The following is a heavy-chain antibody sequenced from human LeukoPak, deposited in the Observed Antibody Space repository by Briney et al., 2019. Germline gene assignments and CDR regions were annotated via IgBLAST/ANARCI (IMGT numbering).Heavy chain of an antibody. V-gene: IGHV4-30-4*01. Sequence: SETLSLTCTVSGGSISSGDYYWSWIRQPPGKGLEWIGYIYYSGSTYYNPSLKSRVIISVDTSKNQFSLKLSSVTAADTAVYYCASITYGSGSYYAFDYWGQGTLVTVSS. D-gene: IGHD3-10*01. J-gene: IGHJ4*02. CDR1: GGSISSGDYY. CDR3: ASITYGSGSYYAFDY. CDR2: IYYSGST.